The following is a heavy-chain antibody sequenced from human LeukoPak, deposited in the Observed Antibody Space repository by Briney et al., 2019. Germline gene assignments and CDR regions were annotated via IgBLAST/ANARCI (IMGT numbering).Heavy chain of an antibody. V-gene: IGHV1-2*06. CDR3: ARPRTGSSSYDY. CDR1: GYTFTGYY. D-gene: IGHD6-13*01. J-gene: IGHJ4*02. CDR2: INPNSGGT. Sequence: GSSVKVSCKASGYTFTGYYMHWVRQAPGQGLEWMGRINPNSGGTNYAQKFQGRVTMTRDTSISTAYMELSRLRSDDTAVYYCARPRTGSSSYDYWGQGTLVTVSS.